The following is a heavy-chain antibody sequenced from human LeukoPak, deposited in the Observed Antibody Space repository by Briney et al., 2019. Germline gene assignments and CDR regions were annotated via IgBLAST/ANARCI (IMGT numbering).Heavy chain of an antibody. V-gene: IGHV3-21*01. CDR3: AREAGPYTGFDY. D-gene: IGHD3-16*01. J-gene: IGHJ4*02. Sequence: GGSLSLSWAASGFTFRSYSMNWVRQAPGKGLEWVSSISSSSSYIYYADSVKGRFTISRDNAKNSLYLQMNSLRAEDTAVYYCAREAGPYTGFDYWGQGTLVTVSS. CDR1: GFTFRSYS. CDR2: ISSSSSYI.